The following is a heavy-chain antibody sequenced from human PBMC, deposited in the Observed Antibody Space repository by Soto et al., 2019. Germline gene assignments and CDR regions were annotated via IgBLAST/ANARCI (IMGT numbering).Heavy chain of an antibody. J-gene: IGHJ4*02. CDR2: ISYDGSNK. Sequence: QVQLVESGGGVVQPGRSLRLSCAASGFTFSSYGMHWVRQAPGKGLEWVAVISYDGSNKYYADSVKGRFTISRDNSKNTLYLQMNSLRAEDTAVYYCAKDRSGGGDYWGQGTLVTVSS. D-gene: IGHD2-15*01. V-gene: IGHV3-30*18. CDR1: GFTFSSYG. CDR3: AKDRSGGGDY.